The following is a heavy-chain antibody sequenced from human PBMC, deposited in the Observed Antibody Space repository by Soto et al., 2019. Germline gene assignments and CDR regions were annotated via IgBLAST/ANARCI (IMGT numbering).Heavy chain of an antibody. CDR1: GYTFTSYG. CDR3: ARVLRSDYDFWSGSSNWFDP. J-gene: IGHJ5*02. Sequence: GASVKVSCKASGYTFTSYGSSWVRQAPGKGLEWMGWISAYNGNTNYAQKLQGRVTMTTDTSTSTAYMELRSLRSDDTAVYYCARVLRSDYDFWSGSSNWFDPWGQGTLVTVPQ. CDR2: ISAYNGNT. V-gene: IGHV1-18*01. D-gene: IGHD3-3*01.